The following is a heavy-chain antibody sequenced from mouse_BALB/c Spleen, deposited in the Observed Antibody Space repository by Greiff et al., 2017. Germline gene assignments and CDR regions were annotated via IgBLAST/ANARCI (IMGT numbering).Heavy chain of an antibody. CDR3: TRSFAY. CDR1: GFTFSNYW. J-gene: IGHJ3*01. CDR2: IRLKSNNYAT. V-gene: IGHV6-6*02. Sequence: EVMLVESGGGLVQPGGSMKLSCVASGFTFSNYWMNWVRQSPEKGLEWVAEIRLKSNNYATHYAESVKGRFTISRDDSKSSVYLQMNNLRAEDTGIYYCTRSFAYWGQGTLVTVSA.